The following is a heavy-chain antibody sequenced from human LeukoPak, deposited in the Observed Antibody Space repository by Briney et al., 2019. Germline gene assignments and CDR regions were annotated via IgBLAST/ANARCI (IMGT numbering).Heavy chain of an antibody. CDR3: ATDFAEAFDY. Sequence: GGSLRLSCAASGFTFSSYATHWVRQAPGKGLEWVAVISYDGSNKYYADSVKGRFTISRDNFKNTLYLQMSSLRTEDTAVYYCATDFAEAFDYWGQGTLVTVSS. V-gene: IGHV3-30-3*01. CDR1: GFTFSSYA. J-gene: IGHJ4*02. CDR2: ISYDGSNK.